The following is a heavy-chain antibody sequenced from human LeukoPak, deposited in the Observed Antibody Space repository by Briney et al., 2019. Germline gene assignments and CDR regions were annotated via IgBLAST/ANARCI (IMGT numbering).Heavy chain of an antibody. CDR1: GFTFSSYS. Sequence: PGGSLRLSCAASGFTFSSYSMNWVRQAPGKGLEWVSSISSSSYIYYADSVKGRFTISRDNAKNSLYLQMNSLRAEDTAVYYCARVLHDYGDYYFDYWGQGTLVTVSS. V-gene: IGHV3-21*01. CDR3: ARVLHDYGDYYFDY. J-gene: IGHJ4*02. CDR2: ISSSSYI. D-gene: IGHD4-17*01.